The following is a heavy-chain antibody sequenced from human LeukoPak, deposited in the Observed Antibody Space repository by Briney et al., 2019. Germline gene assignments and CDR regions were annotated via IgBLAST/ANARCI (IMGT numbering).Heavy chain of an antibody. D-gene: IGHD5-18*01. V-gene: IGHV1-8*01. CDR1: GYTFTSYD. CDR3: ARYRGYSYGYYAFDI. Sequence: WASVKVSCKASGYTFTSYDINWVRQATGQGLGWMGWMNPNSGNTGYAQKFQGRVTMTRNTSISTAYMELSSLRSEDTAVYYCARYRGYSYGYYAFDIWGQGTMVTVSS. J-gene: IGHJ3*02. CDR2: MNPNSGNT.